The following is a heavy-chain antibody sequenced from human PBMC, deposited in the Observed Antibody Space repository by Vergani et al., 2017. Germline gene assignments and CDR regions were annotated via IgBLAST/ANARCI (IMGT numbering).Heavy chain of an antibody. J-gene: IGHJ4*02. CDR2: IYHSGST. CDR1: GYSISSGYY. CDR3: AREKIDSSGYPLDY. V-gene: IGHV4-38-2*02. D-gene: IGHD3-22*01. Sequence: QVQLQESGPGLVKPSETLSLTCTVSGYSISSGYYWGLIRQPPGKGLEWIGSIYHSGSTYYNPSLKSLVTISVDTSKNQFSLKLSSVTAADTAVYYCAREKIDSSGYPLDYWGQGTLVTVSS.